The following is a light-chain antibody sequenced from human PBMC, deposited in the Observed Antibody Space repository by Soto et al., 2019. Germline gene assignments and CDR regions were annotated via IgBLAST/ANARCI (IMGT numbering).Light chain of an antibody. V-gene: IGKV3-15*01. CDR1: LSVSSN. CDR2: GAS. J-gene: IGKJ1*01. Sequence: IVVTQSPATLSVSPGERATLSCRASLSVSSNLAWYQQKPGQPPRLLIYGASTRATGIPARFSASGSGADFTLTISSLQSEDFAVYYCPQYNNWPWTFGQGTKVDIK. CDR3: PQYNNWPWT.